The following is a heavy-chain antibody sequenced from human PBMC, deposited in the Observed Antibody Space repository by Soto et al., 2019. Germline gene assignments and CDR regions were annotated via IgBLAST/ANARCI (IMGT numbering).Heavy chain of an antibody. V-gene: IGHV4-59*01. CDR3: GREVRGVISGMEV. Sequence: SETLSATCTVSGASSSDDYWSWIRYTPGKCLECIGHISHSGKTNYNPSPKSRVTISGDTSKGQFSLKLSSVTAEAAAVNYFGREVRGVISGMEVWGQGTTVNVSS. CDR2: ISHSGKT. D-gene: IGHD3-10*01. CDR1: GASSSDDY. J-gene: IGHJ6*01.